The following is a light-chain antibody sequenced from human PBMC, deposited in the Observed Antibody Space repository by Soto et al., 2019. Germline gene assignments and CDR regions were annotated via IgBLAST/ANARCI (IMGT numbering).Light chain of an antibody. V-gene: IGLV1-44*01. CDR2: SNN. J-gene: IGLJ2*01. CDR3: AAWDDSLNGVV. CDR1: SSNIGSYT. Sequence: SVLTQPPSASGTPGQRVTLSCSGSSSNIGSYTVNWYQQLPGTAPKPLIYSNNQRPSGVPDRFSGSKSGTSASLAISGLQSEDEADYYCAAWDDSLNGVVFGGGTKLTVL.